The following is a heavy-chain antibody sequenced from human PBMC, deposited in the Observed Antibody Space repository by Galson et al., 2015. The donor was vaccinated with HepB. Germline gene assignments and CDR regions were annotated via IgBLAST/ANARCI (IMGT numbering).Heavy chain of an antibody. CDR2: INKESSLI. CDR3: ARDDAWYRAFDS. Sequence: SLRLSCAASGFSITSHQMNWVRQAPGKGLEWVSYINKESSLINYADSVKGRFTVSRDNAKNSLYLQMNSLRGEDTAVYYCARDDAWYRAFDSWGQGTLVTVSS. J-gene: IGHJ4*02. CDR1: GFSITSHQ. V-gene: IGHV3-48*01. D-gene: IGHD6-13*01.